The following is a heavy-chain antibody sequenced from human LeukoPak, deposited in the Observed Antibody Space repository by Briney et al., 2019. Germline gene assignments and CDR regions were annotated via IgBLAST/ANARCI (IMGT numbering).Heavy chain of an antibody. D-gene: IGHD3-10*01. V-gene: IGHV4-31*03. Sequence: PSETLSLTCTVSGGSISSGGYYWSWIRQHPGKGLEWIGYTYYSGSTYYNPSLKSRVTISVDTSKNQFSLKLSSVTAADTAVYYCARVYYYGSGSYPYYFDYWGQGTLVTVSS. J-gene: IGHJ4*02. CDR3: ARVYYYGSGSYPYYFDY. CDR1: GGSISSGGYY. CDR2: TYYSGST.